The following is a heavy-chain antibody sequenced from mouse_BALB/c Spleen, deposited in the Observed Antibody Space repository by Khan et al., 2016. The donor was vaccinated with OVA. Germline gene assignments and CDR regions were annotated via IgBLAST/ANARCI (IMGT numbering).Heavy chain of an antibody. D-gene: IGHD2-14*01. CDR3: ARAYYRYDGYYAMDY. V-gene: IGHV2-6-4*01. CDR2: IWGGGGT. Sequence: VQLKESGPGLVAPSQSLSITCTVSGFSLPRYNIHWVRQPPGKGLEWLGMIWGGGGTDYNSTLKSRLSIRKDNSKSQVLLKMSSLQTDDTAMYYCARAYYRYDGYYAMDYWGQGTSVTVSS. CDR1: GFSLPRYN. J-gene: IGHJ4*01.